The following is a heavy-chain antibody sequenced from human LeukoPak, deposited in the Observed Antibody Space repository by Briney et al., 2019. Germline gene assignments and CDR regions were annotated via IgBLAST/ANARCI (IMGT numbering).Heavy chain of an antibody. CDR2: IYYSGST. D-gene: IGHD4-17*01. Sequence: SETLSLTCTVSGGSISSYYWSWIRQPPGKGLEWIGYIYYSGSTNYNPSLKSRVTISVDTSKNQFSLKLSSVTAADTAVYYCARGDYGDYAEYFQHWGQGTLVTVSS. J-gene: IGHJ1*01. V-gene: IGHV4-59*12. CDR1: GGSISSYY. CDR3: ARGDYGDYAEYFQH.